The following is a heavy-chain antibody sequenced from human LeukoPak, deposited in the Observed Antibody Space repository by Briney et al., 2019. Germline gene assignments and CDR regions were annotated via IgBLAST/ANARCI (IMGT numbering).Heavy chain of an antibody. J-gene: IGHJ4*02. CDR1: GFTFSSYW. CDR3: ARGDRFLEWFFDY. D-gene: IGHD3-3*01. Sequence: PGGSLRLSCAASGFTFSSYWMSWVRQAPGKGLEWVANIKQDGSEKYYVDSVKGRFTISRDNSKNTLYLQMNSLRAEDTAVYYCARGDRFLEWFFDYWGQGTLVTVSS. CDR2: IKQDGSEK. V-gene: IGHV3-7*01.